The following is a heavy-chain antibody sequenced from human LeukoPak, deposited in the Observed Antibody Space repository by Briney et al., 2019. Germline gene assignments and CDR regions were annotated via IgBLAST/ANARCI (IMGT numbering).Heavy chain of an antibody. D-gene: IGHD3-22*01. CDR1: GFTFSSYW. Sequence: GGSLRLSCAASGFTFSSYWMSWVHQAPGKGLEWVANIKKDGSEKYYVDSVKGRFTISRDNAKNSLYLQMNSLRAEDTAVYYCASNPAGDDSSGQWGQGTLVTVSS. CDR2: IKKDGSEK. J-gene: IGHJ4*02. V-gene: IGHV3-7*01. CDR3: ASNPAGDDSSGQ.